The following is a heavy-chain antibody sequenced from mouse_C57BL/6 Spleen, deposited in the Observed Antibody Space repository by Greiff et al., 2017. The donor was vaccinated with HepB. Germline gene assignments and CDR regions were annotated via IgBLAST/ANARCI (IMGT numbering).Heavy chain of an antibody. D-gene: IGHD1-1*01. CDR1: GYAFSSSW. V-gene: IGHV1-82*01. Sequence: VQLQESGPELVKPGASVKISCKASGYAFSSSWMNWVKQRPGKGLEWIGRIYPGDGDTNYNGKFKGKATLTADKSSSTAYMQLSSLTSEDSAVYFCARSKSSLDYWGQGTTHTVSS. CDR2: IYPGDGDT. J-gene: IGHJ2*01. CDR3: ARSKSSLDY.